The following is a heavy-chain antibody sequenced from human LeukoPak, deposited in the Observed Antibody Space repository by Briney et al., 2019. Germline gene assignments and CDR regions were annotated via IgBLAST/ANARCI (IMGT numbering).Heavy chain of an antibody. Sequence: WASVKVSCKASGYPFSNFGISWVRQAPGQGLKSMGWISGYNGKTNYAQKLQGRVTMTTDTSTSTDYMELRSLRSDDTALYYCARSSPFLVAGTGDAFDIWGQGTMVTVSS. CDR1: GYPFSNFG. CDR2: ISGYNGKT. CDR3: ARSSPFLVAGTGDAFDI. D-gene: IGHD6-19*01. V-gene: IGHV1-18*01. J-gene: IGHJ3*02.